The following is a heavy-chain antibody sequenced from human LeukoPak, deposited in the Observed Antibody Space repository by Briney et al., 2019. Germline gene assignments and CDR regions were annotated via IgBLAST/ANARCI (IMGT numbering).Heavy chain of an antibody. CDR3: ARHVVQRGLVMIRGVISPRWFDP. CDR1: GGSISSYY. V-gene: IGHV4-39*01. D-gene: IGHD3-10*01. CDR2: IYYSGST. Sequence: SETLSLTCTVSGGSISSYYWGWIRQPPGKGLEWIGSIYYSGSTYYNPSLKSRVTISVDTSKNQFSLKLSSVTAADTAVYYCARHVVQRGLVMIRGVISPRWFDPWGQGTLVTVSS. J-gene: IGHJ5*02.